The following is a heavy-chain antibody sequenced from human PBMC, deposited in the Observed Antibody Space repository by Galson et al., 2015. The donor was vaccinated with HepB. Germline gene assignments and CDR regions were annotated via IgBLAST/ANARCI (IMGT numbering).Heavy chain of an antibody. CDR3: AKDGAGDILTGYYYYYMDV. CDR1: GFTFSSYG. V-gene: IGHV3-23*01. D-gene: IGHD3-9*01. CDR2: ISGSGDST. J-gene: IGHJ6*03. Sequence: SLRLSCAASGFTFSSYGMSWVRQAPGKGLEWASGISGSGDSTYYADSVKGRFTISRDNSKNTLYLQMNSLRAEDMAVYYCAKDGAGDILTGYYYYYMDVWGRGTTVTVSS.